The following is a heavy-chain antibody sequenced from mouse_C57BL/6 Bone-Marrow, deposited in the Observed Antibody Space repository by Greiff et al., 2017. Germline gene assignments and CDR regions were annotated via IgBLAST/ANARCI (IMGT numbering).Heavy chain of an antibody. CDR1: GYTFTDYY. Sequence: VQLQQSGAELVRPGASVKLSCKASGYTFTDYYINWVKQRPGQGLEWIARIYPGSGNTYYNEKFKGKATLTAEKSSSTAYMQLSSLTSEDSAVYFCARSRGSPWFAYWGQGTLVTVSA. J-gene: IGHJ3*01. CDR3: ARSRGSPWFAY. D-gene: IGHD1-1*02. CDR2: IYPGSGNT. V-gene: IGHV1-76*01.